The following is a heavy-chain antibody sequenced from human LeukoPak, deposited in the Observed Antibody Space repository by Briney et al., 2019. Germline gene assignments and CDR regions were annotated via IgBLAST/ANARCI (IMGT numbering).Heavy chain of an antibody. CDR3: ARVPYGSGSSLFRDYYYGMDV. CDR1: GRSFSGYY. J-gene: IGHJ6*02. V-gene: IGHV4-59*01. CDR2: IYYSGST. Sequence: SETLSLTCAVYGRSFSGYYWSWIRQPPGKGLEWIGYIYYSGSTDYNPSLRSRVTISVDTSKNQFSLRLSSVTAADTAVYYCARVPYGSGSSLFRDYYYGMDVWGQGTTVTVSS. D-gene: IGHD3-10*01.